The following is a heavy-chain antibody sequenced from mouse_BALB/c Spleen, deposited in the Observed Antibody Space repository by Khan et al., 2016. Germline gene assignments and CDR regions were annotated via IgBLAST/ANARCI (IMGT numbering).Heavy chain of an antibody. CDR3: ARVRQAVDY. V-gene: IGHV5-6-3*01. D-gene: IGHD2-14*01. CDR1: GFTFSTSA. J-gene: IGHJ4*01. CDR2: INSNGGST. Sequence: EVELVESGGGLVQPGGSLKLSCAASGFTFSTSAMSWVRQTPDKRLELVATINSNGGSTYYPDNVKGRFTISRDNAKNTLYLQMSSLKTEDTAMYYCARVRQAVDYWGQGTSVTVSS.